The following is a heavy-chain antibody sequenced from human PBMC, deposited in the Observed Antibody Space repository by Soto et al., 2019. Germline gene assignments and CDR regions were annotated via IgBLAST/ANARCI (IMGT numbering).Heavy chain of an antibody. Sequence: GGSLRLSCAASGFTFSSYGMHWVRQAPGKGLEWVAVISYDGSNKYYADSVKGRFTISRDNSKNTLYLQMNSLGAEDTAVYYCAKDANTGGIDYWGQGTLVTVSS. V-gene: IGHV3-30*18. CDR2: ISYDGSNK. D-gene: IGHD3-16*01. CDR1: GFTFSSYG. J-gene: IGHJ4*02. CDR3: AKDANTGGIDY.